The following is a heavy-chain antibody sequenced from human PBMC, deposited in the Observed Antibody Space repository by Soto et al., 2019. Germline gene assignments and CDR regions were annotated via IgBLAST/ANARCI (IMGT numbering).Heavy chain of an antibody. Sequence: EVQLVESGGGLVQPGGSLRLSCAASGFTFRSYSMNWVRQAPGKGVEWVSYISSSSSTIYYADSVKGRFTISRDNAKNSLYLQMNSLRAEDTAVYYCAREWDGDGYNSGWFDPWGQGTLVTVSS. D-gene: IGHD5-12*01. CDR1: GFTFRSYS. V-gene: IGHV3-48*01. CDR3: AREWDGDGYNSGWFDP. CDR2: ISSSSSTI. J-gene: IGHJ5*02.